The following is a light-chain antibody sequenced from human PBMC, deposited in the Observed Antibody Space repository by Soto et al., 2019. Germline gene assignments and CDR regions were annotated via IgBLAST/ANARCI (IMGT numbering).Light chain of an antibody. CDR2: GNS. Sequence: QSVLTQPPSVSGAPAQRVTISCTGSSSNIGAGYDVHWYQQLPGTAPKLLIYGNSNRPSGVPDRFSGSKSGNTASLTISGLRAEDEADYYCNSYTTTSTPYVFGTGTKVTVL. V-gene: IGLV1-40*01. CDR3: NSYTTTSTPYV. CDR1: SSNIGAGYD. J-gene: IGLJ1*01.